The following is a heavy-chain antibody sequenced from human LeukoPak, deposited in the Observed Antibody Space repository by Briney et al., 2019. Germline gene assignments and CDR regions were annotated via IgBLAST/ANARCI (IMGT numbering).Heavy chain of an antibody. CDR3: ARDRYYAIGGMDV. CDR2: ISSSSSTI. V-gene: IGHV3-48*04. CDR1: GFTFSSYS. J-gene: IGHJ6*02. D-gene: IGHD2-2*01. Sequence: GGSLRLSCAASGFTFSSYSMNWVRQAPGKGLEWVSYISSSSSTIYYADSVKGRFTISRDNAKNSLYLQMNSLRAEDTAVYYCARDRYYAIGGMDVWGQGTTVTVSS.